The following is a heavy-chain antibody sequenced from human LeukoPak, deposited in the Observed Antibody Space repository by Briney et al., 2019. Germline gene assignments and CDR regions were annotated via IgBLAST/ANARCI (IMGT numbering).Heavy chain of an antibody. J-gene: IGHJ4*02. CDR2: ISYDGSNK. V-gene: IGHV3-30-3*01. D-gene: IGHD3-22*01. Sequence: GGSLRLSCAASGFTLSSYVMHWVRQAPGKGLEWVAVISYDGSNKYYAESVKGRFTISRDNSKNTLYLQMNSLRVEDTAGYYCARGGFDSSGYEGGRGFDYWGQGTLVTVSS. CDR1: GFTLSSYV. CDR3: ARGGFDSSGYEGGRGFDY.